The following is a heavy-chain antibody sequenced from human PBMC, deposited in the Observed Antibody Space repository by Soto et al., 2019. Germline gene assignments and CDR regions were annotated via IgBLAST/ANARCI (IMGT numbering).Heavy chain of an antibody. J-gene: IGHJ4*02. CDR3: AIGRDGYNPTFDY. CDR1: GYTFTAYY. V-gene: IGHV1-2*04. Sequence: QVQLVQSGAEVNKPGASVKVSCKASGYTFTAYYMHWVRQAPGQGLEWLGWINPNSGGTNYAQKFQDWVTMTRDTSISTAFMQLNRLRSDDTAVYYCAIGRDGYNPTFDYWGQGTLVTVSS. D-gene: IGHD5-12*01. CDR2: INPNSGGT.